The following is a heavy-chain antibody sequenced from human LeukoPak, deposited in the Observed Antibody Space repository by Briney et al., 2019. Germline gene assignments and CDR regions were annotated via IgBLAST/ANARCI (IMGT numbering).Heavy chain of an antibody. V-gene: IGHV3-33*08. CDR3: ARDRIEIWLYAFDI. J-gene: IGHJ3*02. D-gene: IGHD5-18*01. CDR1: GFTFNSYA. CDR2: IWYDGSNK. Sequence: GGSLRLSCAASGFTFNSYAMHWVRQAPGKGLEWVAVIWYDGSNKYYTDSVKGRFTISRDNSKNTLYLQMNSLRAEDTAVYYCARDRIEIWLYAFDIWGQGTMVTVSS.